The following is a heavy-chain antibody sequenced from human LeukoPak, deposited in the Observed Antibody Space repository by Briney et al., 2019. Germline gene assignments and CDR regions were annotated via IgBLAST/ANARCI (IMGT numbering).Heavy chain of an antibody. Sequence: ASVKVSCKASGYTFTGYYMHWVRQAPGQGLEWMGWINPNSGGTNYAKKVQGRVTMTRDTSISTAYMELSRLRSEDTAVYYCARGPYSGSYYAYWGQGTLVAVSS. CDR2: INPNSGGT. D-gene: IGHD1-26*01. J-gene: IGHJ4*02. V-gene: IGHV1-2*02. CDR3: ARGPYSGSYYAY. CDR1: GYTFTGYY.